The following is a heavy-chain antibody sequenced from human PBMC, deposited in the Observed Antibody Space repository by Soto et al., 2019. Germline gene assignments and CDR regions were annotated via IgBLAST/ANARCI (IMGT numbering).Heavy chain of an antibody. CDR2: IITSFNST. V-gene: IGHV1-69*06. CDR1: GSRFSNYV. Sequence: QVQLVQSGAEVKTPGSSLKVSCKVSGSRFSNYVISWVRQAPGHGLEWLGRIITSFNSTKYAQSFQGRVTITADKSTSTASLELSSLRSDDTAVYYCAREGRGKKAGYNGLVSLGYWGQGTLVTVSS. D-gene: IGHD2-2*02. CDR3: AREGRGKKAGYNGLVSLGY. J-gene: IGHJ4*02.